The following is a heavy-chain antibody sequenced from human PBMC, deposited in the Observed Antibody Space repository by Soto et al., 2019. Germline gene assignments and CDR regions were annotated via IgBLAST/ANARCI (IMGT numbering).Heavy chain of an antibody. Sequence: SETLSLTCTVSGGSISSGDYYWSWIRQPPGKGLEWIGYIYYSGSTYYNPSLKSRVTISVDTSKNQFSLKLSSVTAADTAVYYCARDVCPSGGDCYSYYWGQGTLVTVSS. CDR2: IYYSGST. CDR3: ARDVCPSGGDCYSYY. D-gene: IGHD2-21*02. V-gene: IGHV4-30-4*01. CDR1: GGSISSGDYY. J-gene: IGHJ4*02.